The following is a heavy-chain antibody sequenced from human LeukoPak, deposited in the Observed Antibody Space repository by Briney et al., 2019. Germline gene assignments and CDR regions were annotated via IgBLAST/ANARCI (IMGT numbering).Heavy chain of an antibody. D-gene: IGHD2-2*01. J-gene: IGHJ4*02. Sequence: SEPLSLPCAVYGGSFSGYYWSWIRQPPGKGLEWIGEINHSGSTNYNPSLKSRVTISVDTSKNQFSLKLSSVTAADTAVYYCARGYCSSTSCSPGEGYFDYWGQGTLVTVSS. CDR1: GGSFSGYY. CDR3: ARGYCSSTSCSPGEGYFDY. CDR2: INHSGST. V-gene: IGHV4-34*01.